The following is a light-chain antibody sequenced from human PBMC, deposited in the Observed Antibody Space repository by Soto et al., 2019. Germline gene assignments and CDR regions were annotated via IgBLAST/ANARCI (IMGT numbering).Light chain of an antibody. Sequence: DIVMTQSPDSLAVSLGERATINCKSGQSVLHSSNNKNFLTWYQQKPGQPPKMLIYWASTRASVVPDRFSGSGSGTDFTLTVSSLQAEDVAIYYCQQYFSIPWTFGQGTKVEIK. CDR1: QSVLHSSNNKNF. V-gene: IGKV4-1*01. CDR3: QQYFSIPWT. CDR2: WAS. J-gene: IGKJ1*01.